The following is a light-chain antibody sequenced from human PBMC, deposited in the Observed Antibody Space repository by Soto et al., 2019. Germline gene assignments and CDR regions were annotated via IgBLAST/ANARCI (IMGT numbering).Light chain of an antibody. V-gene: IGLV4-69*01. Sequence: QSVLTQSPSASASLGASVKLTCTLNSGHSNYAIAWHQQQPEKGPRYLMIVNSDGSHTKGDGIPDRFSGSSSGAERYLTISSLQSEDEADYYCQTWGTGIRWVFGGGTKLTVL. CDR2: VNSDGSH. CDR1: SGHSNYA. J-gene: IGLJ3*02. CDR3: QTWGTGIRWV.